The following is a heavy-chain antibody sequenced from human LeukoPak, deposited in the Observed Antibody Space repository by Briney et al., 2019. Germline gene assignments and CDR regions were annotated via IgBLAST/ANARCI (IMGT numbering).Heavy chain of an antibody. Sequence: GGSLRLSCAASGFTFSSYWMHWVRQAPGKGLVWVSHINSDGSSTSYADSVKGRVTISRDNAKNTLYLQMNSLRAEDTAVYYCARGSYCSSTSRYGTWFDPWGQGTLVTVSS. J-gene: IGHJ5*02. V-gene: IGHV3-74*01. CDR3: ARGSYCSSTSRYGTWFDP. D-gene: IGHD2-2*01. CDR2: INSDGSST. CDR1: GFTFSSYW.